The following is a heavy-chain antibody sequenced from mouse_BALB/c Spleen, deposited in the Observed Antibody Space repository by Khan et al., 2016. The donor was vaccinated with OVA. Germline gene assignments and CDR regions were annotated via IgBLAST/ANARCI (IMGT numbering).Heavy chain of an antibody. V-gene: IGHV1S81*02. CDR2: INPSNGDT. Sequence: QVQLQQPGAELVKPGASVKISCKASGYTFTSYYMYWVKQRPGQGLEWIGGINPSNGDTHFNEKFKNKATLTVDKSSSTDYMQLSSLTSEDSAVYYCARSGYGNPFAYWGQGSLVTVSA. CDR1: GYTFTSYY. J-gene: IGHJ3*01. CDR3: ARSGYGNPFAY. D-gene: IGHD2-1*01.